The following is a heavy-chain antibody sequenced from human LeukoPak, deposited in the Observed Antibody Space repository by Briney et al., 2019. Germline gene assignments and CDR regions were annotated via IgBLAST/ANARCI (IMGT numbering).Heavy chain of an antibody. V-gene: IGHV1-18*01. Sequence: ASVKVSCKASGYTFTSYGISWVRQAPGQGLEWMGWISAYNGNTNYAQKLQGRVTMTTDTSTNTAYMELRSLRSDDTAVYYCARSSSSWSLSYYYYYGMDVWGQGTTVTVSS. CDR2: ISAYNGNT. D-gene: IGHD6-13*01. J-gene: IGHJ6*02. CDR3: ARSSSSWSLSYYYYYGMDV. CDR1: GYTFTSYG.